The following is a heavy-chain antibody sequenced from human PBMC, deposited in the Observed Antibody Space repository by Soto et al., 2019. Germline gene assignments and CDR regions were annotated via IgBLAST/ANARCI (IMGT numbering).Heavy chain of an antibody. J-gene: IGHJ6*02. D-gene: IGHD3-22*01. Sequence: QVQLQQSGPGLVKPSQTLSLTCAISGDSVSSNSAAWNWIRQSPSRGLEWLGRTYYRSKWYNDYAVSVKSRITINPDTSKNQFSLQLNSVTPEDTAVYYCARDLWPSSAFPYDSSGYSVGMDVWGQGTTVTVSS. CDR1: GDSVSSNSAA. CDR3: ARDLWPSSAFPYDSSGYSVGMDV. CDR2: TYYRSKWYN. V-gene: IGHV6-1*01.